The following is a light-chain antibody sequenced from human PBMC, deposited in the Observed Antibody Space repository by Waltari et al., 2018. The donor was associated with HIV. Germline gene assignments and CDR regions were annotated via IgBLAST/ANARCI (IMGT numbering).Light chain of an antibody. Sequence: QSALTQPASVSGSPGQSITISCTGTSSDVGGFNSVSWYQQHPGKAHNLMIYDVSKRPAGGSNRVSGAKSGNTASVTIFGRQAEDEADYYCCSYAGSSTWVFGGGTKLTVL. CDR1: SSDVGGFNS. CDR3: CSYAGSSTWV. CDR2: DVS. V-gene: IGLV2-23*02. J-gene: IGLJ3*02.